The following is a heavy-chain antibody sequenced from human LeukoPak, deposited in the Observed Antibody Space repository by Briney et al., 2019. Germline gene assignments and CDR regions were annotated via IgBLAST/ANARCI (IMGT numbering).Heavy chain of an antibody. Sequence: ASVKVSCKASGYTFTDYYMHWVRQAPGQGLEWMGWINPNSGGTNYAQKFQGRVTMTRDTSISTAYMELRRLRSDDTAVYYCARDTARYSSDTSGYYGFDYWGQGTLVTVSS. V-gene: IGHV1-2*02. CDR2: INPNSGGT. D-gene: IGHD3-22*01. CDR1: GYTFTDYY. CDR3: ARDTARYSSDTSGYYGFDY. J-gene: IGHJ4*02.